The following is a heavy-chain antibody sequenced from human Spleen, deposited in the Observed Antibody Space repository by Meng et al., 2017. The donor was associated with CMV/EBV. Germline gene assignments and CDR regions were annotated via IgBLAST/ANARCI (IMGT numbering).Heavy chain of an antibody. J-gene: IGHJ4*02. CDR1: GFTFSSYA. CDR3: AKDNGDNALGY. V-gene: IGHV3-30-3*01. Sequence: GGSLRLSCAASGFTFSSYAMHWVRQAPGKGLEWVAVISYDGSNKYYADSVKGRFTISRDNSSNTLYVQMNSLRAEDTAVYYCAKDNGDNALGYWGQGTLVTVSS. D-gene: IGHD4-17*01. CDR2: ISYDGSNK.